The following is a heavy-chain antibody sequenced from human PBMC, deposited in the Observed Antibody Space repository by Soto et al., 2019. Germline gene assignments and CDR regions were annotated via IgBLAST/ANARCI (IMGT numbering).Heavy chain of an antibody. CDR3: ARLTLPGSSSWYPAEYYDL. Sequence: PSETLSLTCTVSGGSISSYYWSWIRQPPGKGLEWIGYIYYSGSTNYNPSLKSRVTISVDTSKNQFSLKLSSVTAADTAVYYCARLTLPGSSSWYPAEYYDLWGRGTLVTVSS. CDR2: IYYSGST. V-gene: IGHV4-59*08. D-gene: IGHD6-13*01. J-gene: IGHJ2*01. CDR1: GGSISSYY.